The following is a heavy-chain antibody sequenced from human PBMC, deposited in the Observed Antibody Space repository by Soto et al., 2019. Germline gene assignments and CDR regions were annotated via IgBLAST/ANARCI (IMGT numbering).Heavy chain of an antibody. V-gene: IGHV4-39*01. J-gene: IGHJ5*02. CDR3: SRRAPEGFDP. CDR2: IDSRENT. CDR1: GASISTSAYF. Sequence: SETLSLTCTVSGASISTSAYFWGWIRQLPGKGLEWIGSIDSRENTYFNPSLKSRVTMSVDTYNNQLSLNLSSVTATDTAVYYCSRRAPEGFDPWGQGTLVTVSS.